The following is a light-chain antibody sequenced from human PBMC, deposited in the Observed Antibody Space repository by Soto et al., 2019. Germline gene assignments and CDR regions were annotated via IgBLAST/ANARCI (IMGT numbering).Light chain of an antibody. CDR3: QQYGSSPIT. CDR2: GAS. Sequence: EIVLTQSPATLSLSPGERATLCCSASQSVISYLAWYQQKPGQAPRLLIYGASSRATGIPDRFSGSGSGTDFTLTISRLEPEDFAVYYCQQYGSSPITFGQGTRLEIK. J-gene: IGKJ5*01. CDR1: QSVISY. V-gene: IGKV3-20*01.